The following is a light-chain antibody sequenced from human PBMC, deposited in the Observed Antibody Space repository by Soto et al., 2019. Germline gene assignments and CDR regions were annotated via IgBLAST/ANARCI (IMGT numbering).Light chain of an antibody. Sequence: QSVLTQPPSASGSPGQSVAISCTGTSSDVGGYNYVSWYQQHPGKAPKLMIYEVNKRPSGVPDRFSGSKSGNTASLTISGLQVEDEADYYCCSYTASNTYVFGTGTKVTVL. J-gene: IGLJ1*01. CDR2: EVN. CDR3: CSYTASNTYV. V-gene: IGLV2-8*01. CDR1: SSDVGGYNY.